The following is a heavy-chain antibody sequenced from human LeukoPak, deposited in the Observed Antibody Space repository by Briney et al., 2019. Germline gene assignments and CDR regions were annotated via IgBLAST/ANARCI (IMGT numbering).Heavy chain of an antibody. CDR1: GYIFINYG. V-gene: IGHV1-18*01. CDR2: ISGDNVNT. Sequence: GASVKVSCKTSGYIFINYGITWVRQAPGQGLEYVGWISGDNVNTYYTQKLQGRVTLTTDTSTSTPYMELRSLSFDDTAVYYCASGDSVNYDHDYWGQGTLVTVSS. CDR3: ASGDSVNYDHDY. D-gene: IGHD1-26*01. J-gene: IGHJ4*02.